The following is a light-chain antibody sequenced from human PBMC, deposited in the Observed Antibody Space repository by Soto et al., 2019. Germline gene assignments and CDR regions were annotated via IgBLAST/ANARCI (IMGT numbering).Light chain of an antibody. V-gene: IGLV2-8*01. CDR1: RSDVGFYNF. J-gene: IGLJ1*01. Sequence: QSVVSQRPSSAWSPGQSLTISLTGTRSDVGFYNFVSWYQQRPGKAPKLVIYEVTKRPSGVPDRFSGSKCGSTASLTVSGLQADDDADYYCASYPGTQVFVFGRGTKVNVL. CDR2: EVT. CDR3: ASYPGTQVFV.